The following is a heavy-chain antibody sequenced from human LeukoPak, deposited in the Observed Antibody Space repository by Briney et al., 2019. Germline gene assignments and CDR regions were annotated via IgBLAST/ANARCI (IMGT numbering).Heavy chain of an antibody. CDR2: INAGNGNT. D-gene: IGHD3-3*01. V-gene: IGHV1-3*01. CDR1: GYTFTSYA. Sequence: ASVKVSCKASGYTFTSYAMHWVRQAPGQRLEWMGWINAGNGNTKYSQKFQGRVTITRDTSASTAYMELSSLRSDDTAVYYCQRITIFGVVMDFDYWGQGTLVTVSS. J-gene: IGHJ4*02. CDR3: QRITIFGVVMDFDY.